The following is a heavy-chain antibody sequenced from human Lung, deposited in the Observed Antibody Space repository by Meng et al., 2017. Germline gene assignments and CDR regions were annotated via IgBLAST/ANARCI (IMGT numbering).Heavy chain of an antibody. J-gene: IGHJ4*02. CDR2: IYYSGRT. V-gene: IGHV4-31*03. CDR3: VRDRVGGTAAQFDY. CDR1: GGSICSGAYN. Sequence: QGCLQPACPELVRPSQTMPLPRTVPGGSICSGAYNWSWIRKHPGQGLEWIRYIYYSGRTYYNPTLKSRLTISVTTSQNKFYLNLNSVPAADTAVYYCVRDRVGGTAAQFDYWGQGTLVTVSS. D-gene: IGHD1-26*01.